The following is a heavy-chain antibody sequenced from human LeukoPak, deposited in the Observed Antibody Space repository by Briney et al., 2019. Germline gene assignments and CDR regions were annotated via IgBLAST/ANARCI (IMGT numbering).Heavy chain of an antibody. CDR2: VYYTATT. D-gene: IGHD6-13*01. V-gene: IGHV4-39*07. J-gene: IGHJ5*02. CDR3: ARDPVAGTGTDT. Sequence: SETLSLTCSVSGDSITNINYYWGWIRQPPGKGLEWIATVYYTATTYSNPSLKSRFTISVDSSKNEVSLKVTSVTAADTAVYYCARDPVAGTGTDTWGQGTLVTVSS. CDR1: GDSITNINYY.